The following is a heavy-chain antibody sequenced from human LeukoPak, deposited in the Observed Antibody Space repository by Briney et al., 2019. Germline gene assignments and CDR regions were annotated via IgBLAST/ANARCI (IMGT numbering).Heavy chain of an antibody. V-gene: IGHV3-15*01. Sequence: PGGSLRLSCAASGFTFSNAWMSWVRQAPGKGLEWVGRIKSKTYGGTTDYAAPVKGRFTISRDDSKNTLYLQMNSLKTEDTAVYYCTTDEDSSSSLDYWGQGTLVTVSS. CDR1: GFTFSNAW. J-gene: IGHJ4*02. D-gene: IGHD6-6*01. CDR2: IKSKTYGGTT. CDR3: TTDEDSSSSLDY.